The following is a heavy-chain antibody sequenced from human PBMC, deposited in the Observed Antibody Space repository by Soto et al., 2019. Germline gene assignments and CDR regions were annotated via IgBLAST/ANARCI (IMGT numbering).Heavy chain of an antibody. V-gene: IGHV3-30*18. Sequence: QVKLVESGGGVVQPGRSRRLSCAASGFTLSSYGMHWVRQAPGKGLEWVAFISPDGRNKDYADSVKGRFTISRDNSKKPLYLQMNSLRVEDTAVYYCVKPRSRLQWPPFDPWGHGTLVTVSS. D-gene: IGHD6-19*01. CDR2: ISPDGRNK. CDR1: GFTLSSYG. J-gene: IGHJ5*02. CDR3: VKPRSRLQWPPFDP.